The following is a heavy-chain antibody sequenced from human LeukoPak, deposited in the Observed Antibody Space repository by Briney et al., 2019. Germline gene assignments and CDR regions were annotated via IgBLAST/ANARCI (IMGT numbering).Heavy chain of an antibody. Sequence: GGSLRLSCAASGFTFTRYWMHWVRQGPGKGLVWISRSNIDGTTTNYADSVKGRFTVSRDNAKNTMYLQVNSLRVEDTAVYYCARDSYEVGATFDYWGQGTLVTVSS. CDR2: SNIDGTTT. V-gene: IGHV3-74*01. D-gene: IGHD1-26*01. CDR3: ARDSYEVGATFDY. CDR1: GFTFTRYW. J-gene: IGHJ4*02.